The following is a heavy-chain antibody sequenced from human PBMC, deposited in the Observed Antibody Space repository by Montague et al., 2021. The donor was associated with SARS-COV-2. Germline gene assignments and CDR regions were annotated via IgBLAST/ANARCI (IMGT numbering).Heavy chain of an antibody. CDR2: IYASGST. CDR3: VRDGGNWYYFDY. D-gene: IGHD3-16*01. Sequence: SETLSLTCSISGVSITSYYWSWDRQPAGKGLEWIGNIYASGSTNYSPSLKSRVRLSIDNPKNQFSLKLESLTAADTAVYYCVRDGGNWYYFDYWGQGALVTVSS. J-gene: IGHJ4*02. CDR1: GVSITSYY. V-gene: IGHV4-4*07.